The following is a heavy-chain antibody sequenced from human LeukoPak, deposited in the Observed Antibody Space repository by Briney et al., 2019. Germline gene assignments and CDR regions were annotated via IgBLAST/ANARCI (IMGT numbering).Heavy chain of an antibody. V-gene: IGHV3-7*01. D-gene: IGHD3-22*01. CDR2: IKQDGSEK. CDR1: GFTFSSYW. Sequence: GGSLRLSCAASGFTFSSYWMSWVRQAPGKGLEWVANIKQDGSEKYYVDSVKGRFTISRDNAKNSLYLQMNSLRAEDTAVYYCARDQIGYYDSSGYYRDAFDIWGQGTMVTVSS. J-gene: IGHJ3*02. CDR3: ARDQIGYYDSSGYYRDAFDI.